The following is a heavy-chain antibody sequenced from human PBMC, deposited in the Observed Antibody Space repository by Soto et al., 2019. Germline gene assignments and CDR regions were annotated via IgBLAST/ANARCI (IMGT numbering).Heavy chain of an antibody. CDR2: ISYDGSNK. CDR3: ARGVTNDHRPGYYFDY. D-gene: IGHD1-1*01. V-gene: IGHV3-30*04. CDR1: GFTFSSYA. J-gene: IGHJ4*02. Sequence: GGSLRLSCAASGFTFSSYAMHWVRQAPGKGLEWVAVISYDGSNKYYADSVKGRFTISRDNSKNTLYLQMNSLRAEDTAVYYCARGVTNDHRPGYYFDYWGQGTLVTVSS.